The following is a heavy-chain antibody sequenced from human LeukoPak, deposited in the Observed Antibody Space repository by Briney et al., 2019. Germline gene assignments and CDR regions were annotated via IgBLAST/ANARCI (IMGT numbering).Heavy chain of an antibody. J-gene: IGHJ4*02. CDR2: IYYSGST. V-gene: IGHV4-39*07. CDR1: GGSISSRSYY. D-gene: IGHD3-10*01. CDR3: ARGKGVWFGELFPYYFGY. Sequence: SETLSLTCTVSGGSISSRSYYWGWIRQPPGKGLEWIGSIYYSGSTYYNTSLKSRVTISVDTSKNQFSLKLSSVTAADTAVYYCARGKGVWFGELFPYYFGYWGQGTLVTVSS.